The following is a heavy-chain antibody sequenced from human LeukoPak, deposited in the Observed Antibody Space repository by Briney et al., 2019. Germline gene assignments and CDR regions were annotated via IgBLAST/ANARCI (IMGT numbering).Heavy chain of an antibody. CDR2: IHHSGST. CDR3: ASGYSYDLFDY. Sequence: SGTLSLTCAVSGVSISSNLWWTWVRQPPGKGLEWIAEIHHSGSTYHNPSLKSRVTISVDTSKNQFSLKLSSVTAADTAVFYCASGYSYDLFDYWGQGTLVTVSS. CDR1: GVSISSNLW. V-gene: IGHV4-4*02. J-gene: IGHJ4*02. D-gene: IGHD5-18*01.